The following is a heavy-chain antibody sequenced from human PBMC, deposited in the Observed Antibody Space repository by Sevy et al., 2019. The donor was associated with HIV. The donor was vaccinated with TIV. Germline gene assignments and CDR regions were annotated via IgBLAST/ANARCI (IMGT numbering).Heavy chain of an antibody. J-gene: IGHJ6*02. CDR2: IYYSGST. CDR3: ARAPTILGVLDGLDV. Sequence: SETLSLTCTVSGGSISSGAYYWNWIRQHPGKGLEWIGYIYYSGSTSYNPSLESRVTILRDTPKNQFSLKLSSVTAADTAVYYCARAPTILGVLDGLDVWGQGTTVTVSS. D-gene: IGHD3-3*01. V-gene: IGHV4-31*03. CDR1: GGSISSGAYY.